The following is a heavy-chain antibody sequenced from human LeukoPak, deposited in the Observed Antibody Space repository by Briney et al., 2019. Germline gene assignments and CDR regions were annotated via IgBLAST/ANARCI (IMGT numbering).Heavy chain of an antibody. CDR3: AREKFDS. Sequence: GGSLRLSCAASGPTFRSHTMNWVRQAPGKGLEWVSAISGSGGSTYYADSAKGRFTISRDNSNSLISLQMDNLTTEDTAVYYCAREKFDSWGQGTLVIVSP. V-gene: IGHV3-23*01. CDR2: ISGSGGST. CDR1: GPTFRSHT. J-gene: IGHJ5*01.